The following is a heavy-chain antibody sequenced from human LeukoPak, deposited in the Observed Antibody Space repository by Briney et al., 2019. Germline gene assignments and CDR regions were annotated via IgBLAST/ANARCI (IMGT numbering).Heavy chain of an antibody. J-gene: IGHJ3*02. D-gene: IGHD2-15*01. Sequence: GGSLRLSCAASGFTFSDYYMSWIRQTPGRGLEWVSYISSRGATIFYADSVKGRFTISRDNAKISLYLQMNSLRAEDTAVYYCARESGDASGPLNIWGQGTMVTVSS. CDR3: ARESGDASGPLNI. V-gene: IGHV3-11*01. CDR1: GFTFSDYY. CDR2: ISSRGATI.